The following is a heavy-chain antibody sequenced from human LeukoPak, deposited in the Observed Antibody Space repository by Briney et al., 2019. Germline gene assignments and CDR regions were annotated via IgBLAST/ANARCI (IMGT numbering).Heavy chain of an antibody. J-gene: IGHJ5*02. D-gene: IGHD3-22*01. Sequence: GASVKVSCKASGYTFTGYYMHWVRQAPGQGLEWMGWINPNSGGTNYAQKFQGRVTMTRDTSISTAYMELSRLRSDDTAVYYCARDWVPQPPYYYDSSGNNWFDPXGQGTLVTVSS. CDR2: INPNSGGT. V-gene: IGHV1-2*02. CDR1: GYTFTGYY. CDR3: ARDWVPQPPYYYDSSGNNWFDP.